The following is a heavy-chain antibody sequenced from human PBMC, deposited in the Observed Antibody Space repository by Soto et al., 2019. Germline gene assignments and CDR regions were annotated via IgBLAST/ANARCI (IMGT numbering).Heavy chain of an antibody. Sequence: GGSLRLSCAASGFNFSNHWMHWVRQRPAEGLVWVSRITSDGKSKAYAESVKGRFAISRDNAKNTLYLQMNGLTAEDTAVYYCARDYYDSSGYYHAFDIWGQGTMVTVSS. CDR3: ARDYYDSSGYYHAFDI. CDR1: GFNFSNHW. CDR2: ITSDGKSK. J-gene: IGHJ3*02. D-gene: IGHD3-22*01. V-gene: IGHV3-74*01.